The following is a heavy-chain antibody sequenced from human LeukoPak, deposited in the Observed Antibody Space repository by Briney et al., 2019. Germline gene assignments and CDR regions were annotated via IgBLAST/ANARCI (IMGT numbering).Heavy chain of an antibody. Sequence: SETLSLTCAVSGYSISSGYYWGWIRQPPGKGLERIGSIYHSGSTYYNPSLKSRVTISVDTSKNQFSLKLSSVTAADTAVYYCASGGIAAFDPWGQGTLVTVSS. J-gene: IGHJ5*02. D-gene: IGHD6-13*01. V-gene: IGHV4-38-2*01. CDR3: ASGGIAAFDP. CDR2: IYHSGST. CDR1: GYSISSGYY.